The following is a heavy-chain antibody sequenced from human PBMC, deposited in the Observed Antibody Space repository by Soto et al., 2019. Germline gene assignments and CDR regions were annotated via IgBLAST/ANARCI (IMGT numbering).Heavy chain of an antibody. CDR3: ARNSSYYYDSSGYYVFDY. CDR1: GGSFSGYY. Sequence: SENLSLTCAVYGGSFSGYYWSWIRQPPGKGLEWIGEINHSGSTNYNPSLKSRVSISVDTSKNQFSLQLSSVTAADTAVYYCARNSSYYYDSSGYYVFDYWGQGTLVTVSS. CDR2: INHSGST. V-gene: IGHV4-34*01. J-gene: IGHJ4*02. D-gene: IGHD3-22*01.